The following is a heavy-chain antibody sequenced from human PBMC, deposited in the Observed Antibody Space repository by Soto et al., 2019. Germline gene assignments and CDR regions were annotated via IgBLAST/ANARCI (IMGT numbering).Heavy chain of an antibody. Sequence: PGGSLRLSCAASGFTFSSYEMNWVRQAPGKGLEWVSYISSSGSTIYYADSVKGRFTISRDNAKYSLYLQMNSLRAEDTAVYYCARDRTRYSSGWYALDYWGQGTLVTVSS. CDR3: ARDRTRYSSGWYALDY. V-gene: IGHV3-48*03. J-gene: IGHJ4*02. CDR1: GFTFSSYE. D-gene: IGHD6-19*01. CDR2: ISSSGSTI.